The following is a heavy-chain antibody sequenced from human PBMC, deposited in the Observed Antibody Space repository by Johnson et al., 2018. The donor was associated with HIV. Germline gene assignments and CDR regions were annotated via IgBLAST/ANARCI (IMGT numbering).Heavy chain of an antibody. V-gene: IGHV3-7*01. Sequence: VQLVESGGGLVQPGGSLRLSCAASGFTFSSYWMSWVRQAPGKGLEWVANIKQDGSEKYYVDSVKGRFTISRDNAKNSRLLQMNSLIVDDTAVFYCASWDYYACSGYSVLAFDIWGQGTMVTVSS. J-gene: IGHJ3*02. CDR2: IKQDGSEK. CDR1: GFTFSSYW. CDR3: ASWDYYACSGYSVLAFDI. D-gene: IGHD3-22*01.